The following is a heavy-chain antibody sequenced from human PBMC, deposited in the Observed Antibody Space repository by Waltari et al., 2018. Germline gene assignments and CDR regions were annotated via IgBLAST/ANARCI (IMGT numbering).Heavy chain of an antibody. V-gene: IGHV4-39*01. CDR3: GRIAFGDDGGYFQY. J-gene: IGHJ1*01. CDR1: GGSITTNYN. Sequence: QLQLQESGPGLVRPSETLSLTCTVSGGSITTNYNWAWIRQPPGKGLEWMGNMQYRGSTFYNPSLMSRVTISLDTSKNQFSLTLTSVDAADTAVYFCGRIAFGDDGGYFQYWGQGTLVTV. CDR2: MQYRGST. D-gene: IGHD4-17*01.